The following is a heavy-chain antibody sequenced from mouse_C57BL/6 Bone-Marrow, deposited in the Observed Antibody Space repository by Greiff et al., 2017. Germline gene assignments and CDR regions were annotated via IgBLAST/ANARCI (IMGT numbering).Heavy chain of an antibody. D-gene: IGHD4-1*01. CDR3: ARGLGRFAY. CDR2: IDPSDSYT. Sequence: VQLQQSGAELVRPGTSVKLSCKASGYTFTSYWMHWVKQRPGQGLEWIGVIDPSDSYTNYNQKFKGKATLTVDTSSSTAYMQLSSLTSEDSAVYYSARGLGRFAYWGQGTLVTVSA. CDR1: GYTFTSYW. V-gene: IGHV1-59*01. J-gene: IGHJ3*01.